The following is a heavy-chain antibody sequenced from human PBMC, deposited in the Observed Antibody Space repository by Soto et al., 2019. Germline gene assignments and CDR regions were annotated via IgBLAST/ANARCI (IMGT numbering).Heavy chain of an antibody. CDR3: ARRASR. V-gene: IGHV3-48*03. CDR2: IHPSGQPI. Sequence: VQLVESGGGWFHPGGSRRLSVPFSGFPFASSEMYWVRKAPGKGLEWISYIHPSGQPIFYADSVKGRFTISRDNANNSLFLQMNSLRAEDTAVYYCARRASRWGQGTMVTVSS. CDR1: GFPFASSE. D-gene: IGHD1-26*01. J-gene: IGHJ3*01.